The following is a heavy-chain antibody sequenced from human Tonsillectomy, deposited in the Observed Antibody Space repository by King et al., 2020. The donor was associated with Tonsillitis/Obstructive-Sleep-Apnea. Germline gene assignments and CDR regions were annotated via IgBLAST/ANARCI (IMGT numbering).Heavy chain of an antibody. Sequence: QLVQSGAEVKKPGASVKVSCKASGYTFTNYAMHWVRQAPGHSLECLGWINAGTGNTKYSQNFQGRVAITRDTSASTAYMELGSLRSEDTAIYYCARDRNYFDFWGQGTLVTVSS. CDR1: GYTFTNYA. CDR2: INAGTGNT. CDR3: ARDRNYFDF. J-gene: IGHJ4*02. V-gene: IGHV1-3*01.